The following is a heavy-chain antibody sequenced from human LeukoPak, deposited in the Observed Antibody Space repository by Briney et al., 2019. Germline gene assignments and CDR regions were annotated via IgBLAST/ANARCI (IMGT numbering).Heavy chain of an antibody. CDR2: FDPEDGET. CDR1: GYTLTELS. D-gene: IGHD3-10*01. J-gene: IGHJ4*02. Sequence: ASVKVSCKVSGYTLTELSMHWVRQAPGKGLEWMGGFDPEDGETIYAQKFQGRVTMTEDTSTDTAYMELSSLRSEDTAVYYCATGFITVVRGARGRYFDYWGQGTLVTVSS. CDR3: ATGFITVVRGARGRYFDY. V-gene: IGHV1-24*01.